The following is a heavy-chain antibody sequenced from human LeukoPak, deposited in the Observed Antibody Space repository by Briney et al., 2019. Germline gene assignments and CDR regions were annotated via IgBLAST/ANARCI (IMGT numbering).Heavy chain of an antibody. CDR1: GFTFSSYG. CDR3: AKEACSGGSCYENY. D-gene: IGHD2-15*01. CDR2: IWYDGGNK. J-gene: IGHJ4*02. V-gene: IGHV3-33*06. Sequence: GGSLRLSCAASGFTFSSYGMHWVRQAPGKGLEWVAVIWYDGGNKYYADSVKGRFTISRDNSKNTLYLQMNSLRAEDTAVYYCAKEACSGGSCYENYWGQGTLVTVSS.